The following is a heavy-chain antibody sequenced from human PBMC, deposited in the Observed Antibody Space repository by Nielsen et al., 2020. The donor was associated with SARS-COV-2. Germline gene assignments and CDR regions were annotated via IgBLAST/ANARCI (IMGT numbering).Heavy chain of an antibody. V-gene: IGHV4-31*03. Sequence: SETLSLTCTVSGGSIISGDYYWTWIRRHPEKGLEWIGYISYTGSTYSNPSLKSRLMMPLDTSRTHFSLNLNSVSAADTAVYYCARAPDVDVLTGYYPDGFDFWGQGTMVTVSS. CDR3: ARAPDVDVLTGYYPDGFDF. CDR2: ISYTGST. J-gene: IGHJ3*01. CDR1: GGSIISGDYY. D-gene: IGHD3-9*01.